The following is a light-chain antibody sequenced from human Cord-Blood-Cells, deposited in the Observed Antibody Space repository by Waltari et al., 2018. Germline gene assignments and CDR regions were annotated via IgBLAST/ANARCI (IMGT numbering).Light chain of an antibody. V-gene: IGLV2-14*01. Sequence: QSALTQPASVSGSPGQSITISCTGTSMDVGGYNYLSWYQQHPGKAPKLMIYDVSKRPSGVSNRFSGSKSGNTASLTISGLQAEDEADYYCSSYTSSSTLRVFGGGTKLTVL. CDR2: DVS. CDR3: SSYTSSSTLRV. CDR1: SMDVGGYNY. J-gene: IGLJ3*02.